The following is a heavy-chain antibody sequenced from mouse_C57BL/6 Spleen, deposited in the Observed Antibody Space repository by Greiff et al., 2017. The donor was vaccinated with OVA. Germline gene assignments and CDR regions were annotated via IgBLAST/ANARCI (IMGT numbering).Heavy chain of an antibody. CDR2: IDPSDSYT. CDR1: GYTFTSYW. D-gene: IGHD3-2*02. V-gene: IGHV1-69*01. CDR3: ARGIDSSGYVDY. Sequence: QVQLQQPGAELVMPGASVKLSCKASGYTFTSYWMHWVKQRPGQGLEWIGAIDPSDSYTNYNQKFKGKSTLTEDKSSSTAYMQLSSLTSEDSAVYYCARGIDSSGYVDYWGQGTTLTVSS. J-gene: IGHJ2*01.